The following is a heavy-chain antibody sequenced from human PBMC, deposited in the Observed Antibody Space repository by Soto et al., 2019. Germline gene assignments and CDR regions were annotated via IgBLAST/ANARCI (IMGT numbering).Heavy chain of an antibody. Sequence: KTSETLSLTCTVSGASISGFYWSWIRKSAGKGLEWIGRIYATGTTDYNPSLKSRVMMSVDTSKKQFSLKLRSVTAADTAVYYCVRDGTKTIRDWFDPWGQGISVTVSS. D-gene: IGHD1-1*01. CDR1: GASISGFY. CDR2: IYATGTT. J-gene: IGHJ5*02. CDR3: VRDGTKTIRDWFDP. V-gene: IGHV4-4*07.